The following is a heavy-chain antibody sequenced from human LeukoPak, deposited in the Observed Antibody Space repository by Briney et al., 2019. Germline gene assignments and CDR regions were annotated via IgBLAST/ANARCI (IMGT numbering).Heavy chain of an antibody. J-gene: IGHJ6*03. CDR1: GGSISSYY. V-gene: IGHV4-59*01. CDR3: ARTTTQRVKVYYYYYMDV. D-gene: IGHD1-1*01. CDR2: IYYSGST. Sequence: SETLSLTCTVSGGSISSYYWSWIRQPPGKGLEWIGYIYYSGSTNYNPSLKSRVTISVDTSKNQFSLKLSSVTAADTAVYYCARTTTQRVKVYYYYYMDVWGKGTTVTVSS.